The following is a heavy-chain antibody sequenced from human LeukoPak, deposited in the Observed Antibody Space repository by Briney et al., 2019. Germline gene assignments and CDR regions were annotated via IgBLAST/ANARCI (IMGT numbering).Heavy chain of an antibody. V-gene: IGHV4-31*03. J-gene: IGHJ4*02. CDR3: ARGETARRDFDY. CDR2: IYYSGST. CDR1: DGSISSGGYY. Sequence: SETLSLSCTVSDGSISSGGYYWSWIRQHPGKGLEWIGYIYYSGSTYYNPSLKSRVTISVDTSKNQFSLKLSSVTAADTAVYYCARGETARRDFDYWGQGTLVTVSS. D-gene: IGHD5-18*01.